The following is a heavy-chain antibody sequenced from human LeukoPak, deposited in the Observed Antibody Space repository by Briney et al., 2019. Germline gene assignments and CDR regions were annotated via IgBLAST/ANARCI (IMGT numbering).Heavy chain of an antibody. CDR3: ARDSRMNPKRITMIVVVTPFDY. CDR1: GYTFTSYG. CDR2: ISAYNGNT. Sequence: GASVKVSCKASGYTFTSYGISWVRQAPGQGLEWMGWISAYNGNTNYAQKLQGRVTMTTDTSTSTAYMELRSLRSDDTAVYYRARDSRMNPKRITMIVVVTPFDYWGQGTLVTVSS. V-gene: IGHV1-18*01. J-gene: IGHJ4*02. D-gene: IGHD3-22*01.